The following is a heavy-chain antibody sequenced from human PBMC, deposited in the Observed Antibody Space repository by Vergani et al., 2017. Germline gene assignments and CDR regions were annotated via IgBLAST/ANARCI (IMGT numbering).Heavy chain of an antibody. Sequence: QVQLQESVPGLVKPSQTLSLTCTVSVGSISSGSYYWSWIRQPAGKGLVWIGRIYTSGSTNYNPSLKSRVTMSVHTSKNQFSLKVSPVTAADPAVYYCARARGLIYDFWGASDYYYMDVWGKGTTVIVS. D-gene: IGHD3-3*01. CDR3: ARARGLIYDFWGASDYYYMDV. J-gene: IGHJ6*03. CDR2: IYTSGST. V-gene: IGHV4-61*02. CDR1: VGSISSGSYY.